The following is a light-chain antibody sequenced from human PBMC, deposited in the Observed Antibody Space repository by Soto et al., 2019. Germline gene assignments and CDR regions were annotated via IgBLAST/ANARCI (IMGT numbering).Light chain of an antibody. CDR3: QQYKSFFWT. J-gene: IGKJ1*01. Sequence: DIQMTQSPSTLSASMGDRVTITCRASQRINRWLAWYQQKPGEAPALLIYEASILESGVPSRFSGSGSGTEFTLTISSLQPDDFATYYCQQYKSFFWTFGQGTKVDIK. CDR1: QRINRW. V-gene: IGKV1-5*03. CDR2: EAS.